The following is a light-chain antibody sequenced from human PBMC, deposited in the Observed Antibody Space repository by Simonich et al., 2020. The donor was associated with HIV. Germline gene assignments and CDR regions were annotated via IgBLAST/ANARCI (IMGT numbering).Light chain of an antibody. CDR3: QQMKT. V-gene: IGKV3-11*01. Sequence: EIVLTQSPATLSLSPGERATLSCRASQNISSSLAWYQQKPGQAPRLLIYDASNRATDIPARFSGSGSGTDFTRTISSLESEDFAVYYCQQMKTFGQGTKVEIK. J-gene: IGKJ1*01. CDR2: DAS. CDR1: QNISSS.